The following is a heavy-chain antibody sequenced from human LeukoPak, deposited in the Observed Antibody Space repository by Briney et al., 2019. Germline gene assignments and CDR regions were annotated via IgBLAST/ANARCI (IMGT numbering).Heavy chain of an antibody. J-gene: IGHJ6*02. D-gene: IGHD1-26*01. Sequence: SVKVSCTASGYTFTSYGISWVRQAPGQGLEWMGGIIAIFDTADYAQKFQGRVTITADESTSTAYMELSSLRSEDTAVFYCARISLGAIWGYYYGMDLWGQGTTVTVSS. CDR3: ARISLGAIWGYYYGMDL. CDR1: GYTFTSYG. V-gene: IGHV1-69*13. CDR2: IIAIFDTA.